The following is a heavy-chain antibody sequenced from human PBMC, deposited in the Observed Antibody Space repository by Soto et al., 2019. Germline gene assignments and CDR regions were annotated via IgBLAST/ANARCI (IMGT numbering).Heavy chain of an antibody. Sequence: ASVKVSCKASGYTFTSYGISWVRQAPGQGLEWMGWISAYNGNTNYAQKLQGRVTMTTDTSTSTAYMELRSLRSGDTAVYYCAKSLAAPEGYYYYGMDVWGQGTTVTVSS. D-gene: IGHD6-6*01. CDR1: GYTFTSYG. V-gene: IGHV1-18*01. CDR3: AKSLAAPEGYYYYGMDV. J-gene: IGHJ6*02. CDR2: ISAYNGNT.